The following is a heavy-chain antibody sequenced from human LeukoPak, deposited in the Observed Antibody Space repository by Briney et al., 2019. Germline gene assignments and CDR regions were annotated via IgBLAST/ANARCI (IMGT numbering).Heavy chain of an antibody. D-gene: IGHD1-1*01. CDR1: GFTFRSHA. Sequence: GGSLRLSCAASGFTFRSHAMHWVRQAPGKGLEWVAHIWFDGSNKYFADSVKGRFTISRDNSKNTLYLQMNSLRAEDTAVYYCARDGRSGPHFDSWDQGTLVTVSS. J-gene: IGHJ4*02. CDR3: ARDGRSGPHFDS. CDR2: IWFDGSNK. V-gene: IGHV3-33*01.